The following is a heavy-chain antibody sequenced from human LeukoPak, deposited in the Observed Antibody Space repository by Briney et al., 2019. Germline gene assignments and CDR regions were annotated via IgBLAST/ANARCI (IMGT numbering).Heavy chain of an antibody. J-gene: IGHJ4*02. CDR1: GFTFSTYW. V-gene: IGHV3-7*01. CDR3: ARVRCSSNSCFPDY. D-gene: IGHD2-2*01. Sequence: GGSPRLSCAASGFTFSTYWMSWVRHAPGKGLELVANIKQDGSDKYYVDSVKGRFTISRDNAKNSLFLQMNSLRAEDTAVYYCARVRCSSNSCFPDYWGQGTLVTVSS. CDR2: IKQDGSDK.